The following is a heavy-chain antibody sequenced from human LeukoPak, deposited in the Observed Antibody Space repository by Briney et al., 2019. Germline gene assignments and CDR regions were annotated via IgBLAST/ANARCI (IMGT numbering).Heavy chain of an antibody. CDR3: ARAGGYYGSGSYYPFVY. V-gene: IGHV4-59*01. Sequence: SETLSLTCTVSSGSISSYYWSWIRQPPGKGLEGIGYIYYSGSTNYNPSLKSRVTISVDTSKNQFSLKLSSVTAADTAVYYCARAGGYYGSGSYYPFVYWGQGTLVTVSS. CDR1: SGSISSYY. CDR2: IYYSGST. D-gene: IGHD3-10*01. J-gene: IGHJ4*02.